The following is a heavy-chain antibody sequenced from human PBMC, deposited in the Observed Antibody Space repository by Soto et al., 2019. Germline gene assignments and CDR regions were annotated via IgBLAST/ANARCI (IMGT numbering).Heavy chain of an antibody. V-gene: IGHV6-1*01. CDR1: GDSVSSNTVV. J-gene: IGHJ5*02. Sequence: SQTLSLTCAISGDSVSSNTVVWNWIRQSPSRGLEWLGRTYYRSKWFYEYAVSVKSRIAINPDTSKNQFSLKLSSVTAADTAAYHCARGSATTWFDPWGQGTLVTVSS. CDR3: ARGSATTWFDP. CDR2: TYYRSKWFY. D-gene: IGHD5-12*01.